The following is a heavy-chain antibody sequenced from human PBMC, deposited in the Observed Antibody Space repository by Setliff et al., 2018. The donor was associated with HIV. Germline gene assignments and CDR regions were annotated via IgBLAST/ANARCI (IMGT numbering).Heavy chain of an antibody. CDR2: IKSKTDGGTT. V-gene: IGHV3-15*01. CDR3: AREPCSGGSCYSGYFDY. J-gene: IGHJ4*02. CDR1: GFTFNNAW. D-gene: IGHD2-15*01. Sequence: PGGSLRLSCAASGFTFNNAWMTWVRQAPGKGLEWVGHIKSKTDGGTTDYAAPVKGRFTISRDDSKTTLYLQMNSLRADDTAVYYCAREPCSGGSCYSGYFDYWGQGTLVTVS.